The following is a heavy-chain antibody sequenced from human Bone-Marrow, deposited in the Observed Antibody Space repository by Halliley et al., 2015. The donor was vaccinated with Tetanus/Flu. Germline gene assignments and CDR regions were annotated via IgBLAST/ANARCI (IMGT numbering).Heavy chain of an antibody. J-gene: IGHJ4*02. CDR2: IFPDDSDI. CDR3: ARTDYGSGTPFFDF. Sequence: QLVQSGAEVKKPGESLKISCKGSGYSFSSYWIGWVRQMSGKGLEWMGIIFPDDSDIRYSPSFQGQVTISADKSISTAYLQWSSLKATDPAMYYCARTDYGSGTPFFDFWGQGSLVTVSS. V-gene: IGHV5-51*01. CDR1: GYSFSSYW. D-gene: IGHD3-10*01.